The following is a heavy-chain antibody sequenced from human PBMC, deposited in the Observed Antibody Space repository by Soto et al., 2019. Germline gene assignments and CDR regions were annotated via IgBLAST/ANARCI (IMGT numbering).Heavy chain of an antibody. D-gene: IGHD2-8*02. CDR3: AKGSEAGRVWYCMHX. CDR2: ISWNSGTI. Sequence: PGGSLRLSCAASGFIFDDYAMHWVRQVPGKGLEWVCSISWNSGTIGYGDSVKVRFTISRDNAKNSLYLQMNSLRSEDTALYYCAKGSEAGRVWYCMHXWGQGTTVTIS. V-gene: IGHV3-9*01. CDR1: GFIFDDYA. J-gene: IGHJ6*02.